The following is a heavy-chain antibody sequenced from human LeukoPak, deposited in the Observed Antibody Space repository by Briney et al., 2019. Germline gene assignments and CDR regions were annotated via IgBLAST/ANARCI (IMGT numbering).Heavy chain of an antibody. V-gene: IGHV4-39*01. CDR2: IFFSGST. Sequence: SETLSLTCTVSGASISNSRDYWGWIRQPPGKGLEWIGSIFFSGSTYYNPSLKSRAAISVDSSKNQFSLKLSSVTAADTASYYCARHVEIAVAGPIEYWGQGTLVPVSS. J-gene: IGHJ4*02. CDR1: GASISNSRDY. D-gene: IGHD6-19*01. CDR3: ARHVEIAVAGPIEY.